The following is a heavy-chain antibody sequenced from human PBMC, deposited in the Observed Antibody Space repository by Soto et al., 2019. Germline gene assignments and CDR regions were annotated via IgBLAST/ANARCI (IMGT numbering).Heavy chain of an antibody. CDR1: GFTFCSYA. J-gene: IGHJ4*02. Sequence: PGGSLRLSCXASGFTFCSYAMHWVRQAPGKGLEYVSAISSNGGSTYYANSVKGRFTISRDNSKNTLYLQMGSLRAEDMAVYYCARGPMGSGWYLNYWGQGTLVTVSS. CDR2: ISSNGGST. V-gene: IGHV3-64*01. D-gene: IGHD6-19*01. CDR3: ARGPMGSGWYLNY.